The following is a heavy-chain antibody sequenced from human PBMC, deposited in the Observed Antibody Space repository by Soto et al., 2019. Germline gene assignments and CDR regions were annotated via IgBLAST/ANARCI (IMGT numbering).Heavy chain of an antibody. CDR2: IWYDGSNK. J-gene: IGHJ6*02. V-gene: IGHV3-33*01. D-gene: IGHD3-10*01. CDR1: GFTFSSYG. CDR3: ARDTVRGTWFPPTTDYGMDV. Sequence: GGSLRLSCAASGFTFSSYGMHWVRQAPGKGLEWVAVIWYDGSNKYYADSVKGRFTISRDNSKNTLYLQMNSLRAEDTAVYYCARDTVRGTWFPPTTDYGMDVWGQGTTVTVSS.